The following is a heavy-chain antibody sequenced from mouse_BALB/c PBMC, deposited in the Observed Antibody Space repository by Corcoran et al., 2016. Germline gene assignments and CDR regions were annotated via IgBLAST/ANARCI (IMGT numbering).Heavy chain of an antibody. V-gene: IGHV1S136*01. J-gene: IGHJ2*01. CDR2: IYPYNAGT. CDR1: GYTFTSYV. CDR3: EREVPGGNPFDY. D-gene: IGHD2-1*01. Sequence: EVQLQQSGPELVKPGASVKMSCKASGYTFTSYVIHWVKQKPGQGLEWIGYIYPYNAGTKYNEKFKGKATLTSDKSSSTAYMELSSLTSEDSAVYYCEREVPGGNPFDYWGQGTTLTVSS.